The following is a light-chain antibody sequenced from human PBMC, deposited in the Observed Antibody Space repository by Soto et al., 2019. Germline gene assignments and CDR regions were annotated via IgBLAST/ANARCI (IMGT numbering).Light chain of an antibody. CDR2: GAS. V-gene: IGKV3-15*01. Sequence: EIVMTQSPATLSVSPGERATLSCRASQSVSSSLAWYQQKPGQAPRLLIYGASTRATGIPGRFSGSGSGTEFTLTISSLQSEDFAVYYCQQYNNWPITFGQGTRLEIK. J-gene: IGKJ5*01. CDR1: QSVSSS. CDR3: QQYNNWPIT.